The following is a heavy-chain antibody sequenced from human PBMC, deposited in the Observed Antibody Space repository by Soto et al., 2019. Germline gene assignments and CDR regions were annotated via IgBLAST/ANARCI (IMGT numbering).Heavy chain of an antibody. J-gene: IGHJ3*02. CDR3: TRDHSSLRTSGAFDI. D-gene: IGHD6-13*01. Sequence: GGSLRLSATASGFTFGDYAMSWFRQAPGKGLEWVGFNRSKTYDGTTEYAASAKGRCTISRDESKSIAYLQMNSLKTEDTAVYYCTRDHSSLRTSGAFDIWGQGTMVTVSS. CDR1: GFTFGDYA. CDR2: NRSKTYDGTT. V-gene: IGHV3-49*03.